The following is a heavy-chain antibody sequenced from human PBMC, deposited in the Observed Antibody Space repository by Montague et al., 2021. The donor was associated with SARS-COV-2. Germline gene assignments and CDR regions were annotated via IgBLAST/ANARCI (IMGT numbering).Heavy chain of an antibody. D-gene: IGHD2-15*01. CDR1: SGSISSFY. CDR3: ARHYSATLPAVY. CDR2: IPDSGST. J-gene: IGHJ4*02. Sequence: SETLSLTCTVSSGSISSFYWSRFRQPPGKGLEWIGYIPDSGSTNYNPSLTSRVTMSVDTSKNQFSLKVNSVTAADTAVYYCARHYSATLPAVYWGQGTLVTVSS. V-gene: IGHV4-59*08.